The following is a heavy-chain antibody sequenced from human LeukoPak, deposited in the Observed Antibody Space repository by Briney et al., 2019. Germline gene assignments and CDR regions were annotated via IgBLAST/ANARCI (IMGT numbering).Heavy chain of an antibody. CDR1: GGSISSGGYS. Sequence: SQTLSLTCAVSGGSISSGGYSWSWIRQPPGKGLEWIGYIYHSGSTYYNPSLKSRVTISVDRSKNQFSLKLSSVTAADTAVYYCARNLLNYDILTGYYESFPPDYWGQGTLVTVSS. CDR3: ARNLLNYDILTGYYESFPPDY. D-gene: IGHD3-9*01. J-gene: IGHJ4*02. CDR2: IYHSGST. V-gene: IGHV4-30-2*01.